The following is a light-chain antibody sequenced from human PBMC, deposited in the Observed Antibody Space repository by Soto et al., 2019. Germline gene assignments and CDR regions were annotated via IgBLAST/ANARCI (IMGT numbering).Light chain of an antibody. CDR1: QSVSSY. V-gene: IGKV3-11*01. CDR2: DAS. CDR3: QQRSTWPT. J-gene: IGKJ5*01. Sequence: EIVLTQSPSTLALSAGESTPLSCRASQSVSSYLAWYQQTPGQAPRLLIYDASNRATGIPARLSGSGSGTDFTLTISSLDSEDFPIYYCQQRSTWPTFGQGTRLEIK.